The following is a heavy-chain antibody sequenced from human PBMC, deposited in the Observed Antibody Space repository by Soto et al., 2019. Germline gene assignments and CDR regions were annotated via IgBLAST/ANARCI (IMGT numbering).Heavy chain of an antibody. Sequence: PGGSLRLSCAASGFTFSSYSMNWVRQAPGKGLEWVSYISSSSSTIYYADSVKGRFTISRDNAKNSLYLQMNSLRDEDTAVYYCASWYYYGSGSYYNVRSYGMDVWGQGTTVTVSS. CDR1: GFTFSSYS. D-gene: IGHD3-10*01. J-gene: IGHJ6*02. CDR3: ASWYYYGSGSYYNVRSYGMDV. CDR2: ISSSSSTI. V-gene: IGHV3-48*02.